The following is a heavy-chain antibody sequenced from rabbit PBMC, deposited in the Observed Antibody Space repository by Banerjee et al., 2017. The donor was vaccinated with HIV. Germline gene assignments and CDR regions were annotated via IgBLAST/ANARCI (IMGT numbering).Heavy chain of an antibody. CDR1: GFSFSSYG. CDR2: IDPIFGNT. CDR3: VRGGYYSSGWGDYSLDL. D-gene: IGHD4-1*01. J-gene: IGHJ3*01. V-gene: IGHV1S40*01. Sequence: QSLEESGGDLVKPGASLTLTCTASGFSFSSYGVSWVRQAPGKGLEWIGYIDPIFGNTYYASWVNGRFTISSHNAQNTLYLQLNSLTAADTATYFCVRGGYYSSGWGDYSLDLWGQGTLVTVS.